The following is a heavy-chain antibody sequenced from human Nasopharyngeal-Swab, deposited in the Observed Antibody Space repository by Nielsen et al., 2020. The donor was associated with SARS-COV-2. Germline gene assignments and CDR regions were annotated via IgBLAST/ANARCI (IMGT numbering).Heavy chain of an antibody. Sequence: WIRQPPGKGLEWVAVIWYDGSNKYYADSVKGRFTISRDNSKNTLYLQMNSLRAEDTAVYYCARTRKTYYYDSSGRFDAFDIWGQGTMVTVSS. V-gene: IGHV3-33*01. J-gene: IGHJ3*02. CDR3: ARTRKTYYYDSSGRFDAFDI. D-gene: IGHD3-22*01. CDR2: IWYDGSNK.